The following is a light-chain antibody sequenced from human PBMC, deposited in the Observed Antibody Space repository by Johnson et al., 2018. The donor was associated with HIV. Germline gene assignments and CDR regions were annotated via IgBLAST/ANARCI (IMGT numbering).Light chain of an antibody. V-gene: IGLV1-51*01. Sequence: QSVLTQPPSVSAAPGQKVTISCSGSSSNIGNNDVSWYQQLPGTAPKLLIYDNHKRPSGIPDRFSGSKSGTSATLGITGLQTGEEAEYYCGTWDSRLNVYLFGTGTKVTVL. J-gene: IGLJ1*01. CDR2: DNH. CDR3: GTWDSRLNVYL. CDR1: SSNIGNND.